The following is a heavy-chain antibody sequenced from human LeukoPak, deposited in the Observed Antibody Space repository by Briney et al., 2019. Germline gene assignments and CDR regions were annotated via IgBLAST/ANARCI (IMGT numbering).Heavy chain of an antibody. D-gene: IGHD3-22*01. V-gene: IGHV4-34*01. CDR3: ARDPGYYDSSGYFAY. J-gene: IGHJ4*02. Sequence: SETLSLTCAVYGGSFSGYYWSWIRQPPGKGLEWIGEINHSGSTNYNPSLKSRVTISVDTYKNQFSLKLSSVTAADTAVYYCARDPGYYDSSGYFAYWGQGTLVTVSS. CDR1: GGSFSGYY. CDR2: INHSGST.